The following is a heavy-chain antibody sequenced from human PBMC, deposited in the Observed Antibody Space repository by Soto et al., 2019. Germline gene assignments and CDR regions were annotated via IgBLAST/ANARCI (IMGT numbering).Heavy chain of an antibody. CDR3: ARVSYGDYGLNY. D-gene: IGHD4-17*01. CDR2: VIPMYDTR. V-gene: IGHV1-69*01. J-gene: IGHJ4*02. Sequence: QVQLVQSGAEVQEPGSSVKVSCKASGGTFNDFVITWVRQAPGQGLEWMGGVIPMYDTRDYGQRFQGRVTITADESTSTVYMELSSLRSEDTAIYYCARVSYGDYGLNYWGQGTLLTVSS. CDR1: GGTFNDFV.